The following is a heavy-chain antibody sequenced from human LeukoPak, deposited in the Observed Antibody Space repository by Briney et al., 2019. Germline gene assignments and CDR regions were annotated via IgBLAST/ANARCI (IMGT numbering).Heavy chain of an antibody. Sequence: ASVNVSCKASGYTFTGYYMHWVGQAPGQGLEWMGWINPNSGGTNHAQKFQGRVTMTRDTSISTAYMELSRLRSDDTAVYYCARDPDTSGSYSHWGQGTLVTVSS. D-gene: IGHD3-10*01. J-gene: IGHJ4*02. V-gene: IGHV1-2*02. CDR1: GYTFTGYY. CDR2: INPNSGGT. CDR3: ARDPDTSGSYSH.